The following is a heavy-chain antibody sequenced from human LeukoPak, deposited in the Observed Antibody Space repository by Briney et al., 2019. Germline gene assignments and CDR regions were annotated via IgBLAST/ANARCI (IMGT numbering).Heavy chain of an antibody. CDR1: GYTFTGYY. CDR3: ARERGPYYDFWSGGYYYYYYMDV. J-gene: IGHJ6*03. Sequence: GASVKVSCKASGYTFTGYYMHWVRQAPGQGLEWMGWINPNSGGTNYAQKFQGRVTMTRDTSISTAYMELSRLRSDDTAVYHCARERGPYYDFWSGGYYYYYYMDVWGKGTTVTVSS. V-gene: IGHV1-2*02. CDR2: INPNSGGT. D-gene: IGHD3-3*01.